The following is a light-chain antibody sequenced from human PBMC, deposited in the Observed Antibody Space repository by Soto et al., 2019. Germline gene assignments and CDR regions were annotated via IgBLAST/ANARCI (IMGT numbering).Light chain of an antibody. Sequence: QSALTQPASVSGSPGQSITISCNGTSSGVGSYNLVSWYQQHPGKAPKLMIYEGSKRPSGVSNRFSGSKSGNTASLTISGLQAEDEADYYCCSYAGSSTFVVFGGGTKLTVL. V-gene: IGLV2-23*03. CDR3: CSYAGSSTFVV. J-gene: IGLJ2*01. CDR2: EGS. CDR1: SSGVGSYNL.